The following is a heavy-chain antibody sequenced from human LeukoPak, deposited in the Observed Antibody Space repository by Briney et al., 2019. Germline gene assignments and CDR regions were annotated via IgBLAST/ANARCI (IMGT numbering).Heavy chain of an antibody. CDR1: GYTLTELS. V-gene: IGHV1-24*01. Sequence: ASVKVSCKVSGYTLTELSMHWVRQAPGKGLEWMGGFDPEDGETIYAQKFQGRVTMTEDISTDTAYMELSSLRSEDTAVYYCATASSYGAHYFDYWGQGTLVTVSS. J-gene: IGHJ4*02. CDR3: ATASSYGAHYFDY. D-gene: IGHD4/OR15-4a*01. CDR2: FDPEDGET.